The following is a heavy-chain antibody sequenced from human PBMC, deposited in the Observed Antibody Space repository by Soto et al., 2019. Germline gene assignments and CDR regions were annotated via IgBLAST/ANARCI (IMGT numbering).Heavy chain of an antibody. J-gene: IGHJ4*02. CDR2: ISSDSTDT. Sequence: LRLSCAASGYSFSDFYMSWIRQAPGKGLEWISHISSDSTDTKYADSVKGRFTISRDNSKNSLYLQMNSLRAEDAAVYYCASGYTYGSGDWGQGTLVTVSS. CDR3: ASGYTYGSGD. V-gene: IGHV3-11*03. CDR1: GYSFSDFY. D-gene: IGHD5-18*01.